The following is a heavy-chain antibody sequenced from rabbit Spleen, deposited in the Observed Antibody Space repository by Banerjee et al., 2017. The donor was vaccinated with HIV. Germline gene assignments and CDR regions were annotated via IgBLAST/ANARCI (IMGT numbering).Heavy chain of an antibody. V-gene: IGHV1S40*01. CDR2: TNTSTGSA. CDR1: GFSLNDNYV. J-gene: IGHJ4*01. CDR3: ARDLPDVIGWNLDL. D-gene: IGHD1-1*01. Sequence: QSLQESGGGLFQPGGSLAISCKGSGFSLNDNYVMCWVRQAPGKGLEWIGCTNTSTGSARYATWAKGRFTVSRTSSTTVTLQMTSLTATDTATYFCARDLPDVIGWNLDLWGPGTLVTVS.